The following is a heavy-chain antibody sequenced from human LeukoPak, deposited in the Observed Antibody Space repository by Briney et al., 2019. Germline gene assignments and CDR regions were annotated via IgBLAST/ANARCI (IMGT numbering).Heavy chain of an antibody. CDR1: GGSISSYY. CDR2: IYTSGST. D-gene: IGHD3-10*01. J-gene: IGHJ4*02. CDR3: ARGLLWFGELYYFDY. Sequence: PSETLSLTCTLSGGSISSYYWSWIRQPAGKGLEWIGRIYTSGSTNYNPSLKTRVTMSVDTPKNQFSLKLRSVTAADTAVYYCARGLLWFGELYYFDYWGQGTLVTVSS. V-gene: IGHV4-4*07.